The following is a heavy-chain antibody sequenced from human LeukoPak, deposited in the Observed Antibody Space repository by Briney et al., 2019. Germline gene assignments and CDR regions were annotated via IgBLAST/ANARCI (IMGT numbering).Heavy chain of an antibody. V-gene: IGHV3-33*01. CDR3: ARGGGLDV. J-gene: IGHJ6*02. Sequence: GGSLRLSCAASGFTFSTYGMHWVRQAPGKGLEWVAVIWNDGSNKYYADSVKGRFTISRDNSRNTLYLQMNSLGGEDTAVYYCARGGGLDVWGQGATVTVSS. CDR1: GFTFSTYG. CDR2: IWNDGSNK.